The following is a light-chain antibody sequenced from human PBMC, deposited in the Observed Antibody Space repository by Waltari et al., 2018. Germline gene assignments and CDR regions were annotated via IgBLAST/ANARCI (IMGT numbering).Light chain of an antibody. Sequence: QSALTQPASVSGSPGQSITISCTGTSSDVGGYNYVSWYQQHPGKAPKLMIDEVSNRPSGVSNRFFGSKSGNTASLTISGLQAEDEADYYCSSYTCSSTLVVFGTGTKVTVL. CDR2: EVS. CDR3: SSYTCSSTLVV. CDR1: SSDVGGYNY. V-gene: IGLV2-14*01. J-gene: IGLJ1*01.